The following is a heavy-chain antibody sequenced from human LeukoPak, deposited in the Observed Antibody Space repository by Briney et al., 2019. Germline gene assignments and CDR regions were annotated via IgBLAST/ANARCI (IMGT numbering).Heavy chain of an antibody. D-gene: IGHD2-15*01. CDR3: ARGKYSGFDL. J-gene: IGHJ3*01. Sequence: SQTLSLTCAISGDSVSTNSVAWNWIRPSPSRGLEWLGRTYHRSKWSNDYAVSVKSRITINPDTSKNQFSLQLNSVTPDGTALYYCARGKYSGFDLWGQGTMVTVSS. V-gene: IGHV6-1*01. CDR1: GDSVSTNSVA. CDR2: TYHRSKWSN.